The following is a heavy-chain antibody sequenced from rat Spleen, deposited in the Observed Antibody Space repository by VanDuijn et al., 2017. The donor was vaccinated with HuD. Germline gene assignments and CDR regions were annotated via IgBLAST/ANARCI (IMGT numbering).Heavy chain of an antibody. CDR2: ISPSGVST. CDR1: GLSFSNYD. V-gene: IGHV5-25*01. CDR3: ARGTYFRH. Sequence: EVQLVESGGGLVQPGRSLKLSCTASGLSFSNYDMAWVRQAPTKGLEWVASISPSGVSTYYRDSVKGRFTISRDNAKSTLYLQMDSLRSEDTATYYCARGTYFRHWGQGVMVTVSS. D-gene: IGHD4-6*01. J-gene: IGHJ2*01.